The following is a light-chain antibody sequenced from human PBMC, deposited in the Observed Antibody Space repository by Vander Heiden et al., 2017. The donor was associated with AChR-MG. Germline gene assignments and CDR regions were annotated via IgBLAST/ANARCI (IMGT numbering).Light chain of an antibody. CDR1: QSVSSN. Sequence: ELVMTQSPATLSVSPGERATLSCRASQSVSSNLAWYQQKPGQAPRLLIYGASTRATGIPARFSGSGSGTEFTLTISSLQSEDFAVYYCQQENNWPFTFGHRTKVDIK. J-gene: IGKJ3*01. V-gene: IGKV3-15*01. CDR2: GAS. CDR3: QQENNWPFT.